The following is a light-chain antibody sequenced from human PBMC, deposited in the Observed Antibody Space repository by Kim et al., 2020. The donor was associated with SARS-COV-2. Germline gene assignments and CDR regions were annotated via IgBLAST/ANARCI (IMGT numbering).Light chain of an antibody. CDR2: GAS. J-gene: IGKJ4*01. V-gene: IGKV3-15*01. CDR1: QSANSN. Sequence: VSPGERSTLSNRASQSANSNLAWYQQKPGQAPRLLIYGASTRATDIPARFSGSESGTDFTLTISCLQSEDFAVYYCQQYDKWPLTFGGGTKVDIK. CDR3: QQYDKWPLT.